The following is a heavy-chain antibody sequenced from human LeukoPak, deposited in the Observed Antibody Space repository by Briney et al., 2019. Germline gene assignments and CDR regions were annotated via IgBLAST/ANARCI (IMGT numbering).Heavy chain of an antibody. D-gene: IGHD5-18*01. CDR1: GFTFSSYG. Sequence: GGSLRLSCAASGFTFSSYGMHWARQAPGKGLEWVAVISYDGSNKYYADSVKGRFTISRDNSKNTLYLQMNSLRAEDTAVYYCAKAGYSYGFDYWGQGTLVTVSS. CDR3: AKAGYSYGFDY. J-gene: IGHJ4*02. V-gene: IGHV3-30*18. CDR2: ISYDGSNK.